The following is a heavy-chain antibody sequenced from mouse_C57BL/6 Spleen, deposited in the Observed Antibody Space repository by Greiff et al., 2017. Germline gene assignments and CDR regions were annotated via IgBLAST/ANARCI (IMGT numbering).Heavy chain of an antibody. CDR3: TRLTGTHSDY. J-gene: IGHJ2*01. CDR2: ISSGGDYI. D-gene: IGHD4-1*01. CDR1: GFTFSSYA. V-gene: IGHV5-9-1*02. Sequence: EVLLVESGEGLVKPGGSLKLSCAASGFTFSSYAMSWVRQTPEKRLEWVAYISSGGDYIYYADTVKGRFTFSRDNARNTLYLQLSSLKSEDTAMDYCTRLTGTHSDYWGQGTTLTVSS.